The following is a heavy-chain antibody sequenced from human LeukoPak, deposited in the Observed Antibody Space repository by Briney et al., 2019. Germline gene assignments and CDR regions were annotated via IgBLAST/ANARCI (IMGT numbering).Heavy chain of an antibody. CDR2: IYSGGST. J-gene: IGHJ6*03. CDR1: GFTVNSNY. V-gene: IGHV3-53*01. Sequence: SGGSLRLSCAASGFTVNSNYMSWVRPAPGKGLEWVSVIYSGGSTYYADSVKGRFTISRDNSKNTLYLQMNSLRAEDTAVYYCARGITSPHMDVWGKGTMVTVSS. CDR3: ARGITSPHMDV.